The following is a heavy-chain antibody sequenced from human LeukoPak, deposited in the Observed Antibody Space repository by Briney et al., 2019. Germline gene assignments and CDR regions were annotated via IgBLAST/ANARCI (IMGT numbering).Heavy chain of an antibody. CDR3: AKAPGGVAAELDY. J-gene: IGHJ4*02. V-gene: IGHV3-30*18. D-gene: IGHD6-13*01. Sequence: PGRSLRLSCAASGFTFSSYGMHWVRQAPGKGLEWVAVISYDGSNKYYADSVKGRFTIPRDNSKNTLYLQMNSLRAEDTAVYYCAKAPGGVAAELDYWGQGTLVTVSS. CDR2: ISYDGSNK. CDR1: GFTFSSYG.